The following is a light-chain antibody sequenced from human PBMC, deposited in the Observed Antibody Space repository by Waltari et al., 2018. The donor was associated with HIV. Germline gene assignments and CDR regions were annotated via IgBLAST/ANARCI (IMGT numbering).Light chain of an antibody. CDR2: GAS. V-gene: IGKV3-20*01. J-gene: IGKJ2*01. CDR1: QSVSSNY. CDR3: QQYGGSPYT. Sequence: EIVLTQSPGTLSLSPGERAALSCRASQSVSSNYLAWFQQIPGQAPRLLIYGASSRATGIPDRFSGSGSGTDFTLTISRLEPADFAVYYCQQYGGSPYTFGQGTKLEIK.